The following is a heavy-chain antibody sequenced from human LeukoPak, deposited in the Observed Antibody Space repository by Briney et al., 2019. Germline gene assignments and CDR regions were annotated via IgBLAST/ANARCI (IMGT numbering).Heavy chain of an antibody. D-gene: IGHD6-13*01. CDR1: GGSFSSYY. V-gene: IGHV4-59*01. Sequence: NTSETLSLTCTVSGGSFSSYYWSWIRQPPGKGLEWIGYIYYSGSTNYNPSLKSRVTISIDTSKNQFSLKLSSVTAADTAVYYCAREPPAADDAFDIWGQGTMVTVSS. CDR2: IYYSGST. CDR3: AREPPAADDAFDI. J-gene: IGHJ3*02.